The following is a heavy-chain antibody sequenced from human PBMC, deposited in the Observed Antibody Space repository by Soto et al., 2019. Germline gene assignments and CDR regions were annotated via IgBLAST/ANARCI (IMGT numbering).Heavy chain of an antibody. CDR3: ARGFFSDCSGVSCYRFDY. Sequence: QVQLVQSGAEVKKPGSSVKVSCKASGGTFSSYAISWVRQAPGQGLELMGGIIPIFGTANYAQKFQGRVTITADESTSTAYIELSSLRSEDTAVYYWARGFFSDCSGVSCYRFDYWGQGTLVTVSS. J-gene: IGHJ4*02. V-gene: IGHV1-69*01. CDR2: IIPIFGTA. CDR1: GGTFSSYA. D-gene: IGHD2-15*01.